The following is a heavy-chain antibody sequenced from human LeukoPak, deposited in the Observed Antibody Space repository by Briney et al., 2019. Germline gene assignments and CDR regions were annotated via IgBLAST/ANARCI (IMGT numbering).Heavy chain of an antibody. CDR2: IYDNGDA. V-gene: IGHV3-53*04. Sequence: PGGSLRLSCAASGFTVSSNYMSWVRQAPGKGLEWVSVIYDNGDAYSADSVKGRFTISRHNSKNTLYPQMNSLRPEDTAMYYCAGGSRRDGYDYWGQGTLVTVSS. CDR3: AGGSRRDGYDY. CDR1: GFTVSSNY. J-gene: IGHJ4*02. D-gene: IGHD5-24*01.